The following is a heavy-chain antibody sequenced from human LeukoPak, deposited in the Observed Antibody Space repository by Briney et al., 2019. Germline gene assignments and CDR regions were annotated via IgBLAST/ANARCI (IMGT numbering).Heavy chain of an antibody. V-gene: IGHV1-2*02. CDR1: GYTFSGYY. D-gene: IGHD5-18*01. Sequence: ASVRVSCKASGYTFSGYYLHWVRQAPGQGLEWMGWINPISGDTNYSQKFQGRVTMTKDTSITTAYMELSSLRSDDTALYYCARGPFRNVDIAMVASRFDPWGQGTLVTVT. CDR2: INPISGDT. CDR3: ARGPFRNVDIAMVASRFDP. J-gene: IGHJ5*02.